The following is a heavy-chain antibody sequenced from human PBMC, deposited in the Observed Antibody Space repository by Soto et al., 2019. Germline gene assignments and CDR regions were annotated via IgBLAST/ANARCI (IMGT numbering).Heavy chain of an antibody. V-gene: IGHV3-11*01. CDR3: ASGGSLAPEY. CDR1: GFNFIDYY. D-gene: IGHD3-16*01. J-gene: IGHJ4*02. CDR2: IGSSGRTI. Sequence: QVQLVESGGGLVKPGESLRLSCAASGFNFIDYYMTWIRQAPGKGLEWVSSIGSSGRTIYYADSVKGRFTISRDNAKKSVILQMSSLSGADTAVYYCASGGSLAPEYWGQGTLVTVAS.